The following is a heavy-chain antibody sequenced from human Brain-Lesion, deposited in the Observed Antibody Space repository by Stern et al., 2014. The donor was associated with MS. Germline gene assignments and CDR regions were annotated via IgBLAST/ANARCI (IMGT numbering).Heavy chain of an antibody. J-gene: IGHJ6*02. D-gene: IGHD2-2*01. V-gene: IGHV4-61*02. CDR1: GGSISSGGYY. Sequence: QVQLLESGPGLVKPSQTLSLSCTVSGGSISSGGYYWSWIRQPAGKGLEWIGRIFNSGSTSYNPSPQSRVTISIDTSKTQFSLRLNPMTAADTAVYYCARGRVVPGFQYYATDVWGQGTTVIVSS. CDR2: IFNSGST. CDR3: ARGRVVPGFQYYATDV.